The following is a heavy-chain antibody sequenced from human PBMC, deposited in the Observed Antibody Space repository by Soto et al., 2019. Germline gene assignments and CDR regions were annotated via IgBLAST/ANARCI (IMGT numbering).Heavy chain of an antibody. CDR1: GGTFSSYA. D-gene: IGHD3-22*01. J-gene: IGHJ4*02. V-gene: IGHV1-69*13. CDR2: IIPIFGTA. Sequence: SVKVSCKASGGTFSSYAISWVRQAPGQGLEWMGGIIPIFGTANYAQKFQGRVTITADESTSTAYMELSSLRSEDTAVYYCARGDPPYYYDSSGRPLDYWGQGTLVTVSS. CDR3: ARGDPPYYYDSSGRPLDY.